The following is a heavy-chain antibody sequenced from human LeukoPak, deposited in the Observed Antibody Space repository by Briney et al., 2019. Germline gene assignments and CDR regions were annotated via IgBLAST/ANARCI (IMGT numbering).Heavy chain of an antibody. CDR3: ARDPYSGGYGDYYYYYMDV. J-gene: IGHJ6*03. V-gene: IGHV3-21*01. CDR1: GFTFSSCN. CDR2: VTSSSSYI. Sequence: PGGSLRLSCVASGFTFSSCNMNWVRQAPGKGLEWVSSVTSSSSYIYYADSVKGRFTISRDNAKNSLYLQINSLRAEDTAVYYCARDPYSGGYGDYYYYYMDVWGKGTTVTISS. D-gene: IGHD1-26*01.